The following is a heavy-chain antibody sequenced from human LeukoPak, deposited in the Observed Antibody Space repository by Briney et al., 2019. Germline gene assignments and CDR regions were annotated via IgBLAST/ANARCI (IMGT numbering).Heavy chain of an antibody. CDR3: TRGRRGYSYGTFGY. V-gene: IGHV3-49*03. CDR1: GFTFGDYA. Sequence: GRSLRLSCTASGFTFGDYAMSWFRQAPGKGLEWVGFIRSKAYGGTTESAASVKGRFTISRDDSKSIAFLQINSLRTEDTAVYYCTRGRRGYSYGTFGYWGQGTLVTVSS. J-gene: IGHJ4*02. CDR2: IRSKAYGGTT. D-gene: IGHD5-18*01.